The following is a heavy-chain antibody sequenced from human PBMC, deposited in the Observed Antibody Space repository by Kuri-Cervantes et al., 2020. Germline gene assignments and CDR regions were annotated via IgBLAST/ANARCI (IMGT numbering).Heavy chain of an antibody. CDR1: GGSISSSSYY. CDR3: ARAAVGRRFDWLSGEFDY. D-gene: IGHD3-9*01. CDR2: IEPDGSKT. V-gene: IGHV3-7*04. Sequence: ETLSLTCTVSGGSISSSSYYWGWIRQTPDKGLEWVANIEPDGSKTYYVDSVTGRFTISRDNAKNSLFLQMASLRAEDTAVYYCARAAVGRRFDWLSGEFDYWGQGTLVTVSS. J-gene: IGHJ4*02.